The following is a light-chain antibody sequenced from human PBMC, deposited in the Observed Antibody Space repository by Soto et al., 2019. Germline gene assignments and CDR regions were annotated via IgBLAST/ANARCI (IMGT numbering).Light chain of an antibody. Sequence: DIQLTQSPSTLSASVGDSVTITCRAIQNVSTSLAWYQHKPGEAPKLLMFDVSNLESGVPSRFSGSGSGTDFTLTISSLEPEDFAVYYCQQRSNWPPGITFGQGTRLEIK. CDR1: QNVSTS. V-gene: IGKV1-5*01. CDR2: DVS. J-gene: IGKJ5*01. CDR3: QQRSNWPPGIT.